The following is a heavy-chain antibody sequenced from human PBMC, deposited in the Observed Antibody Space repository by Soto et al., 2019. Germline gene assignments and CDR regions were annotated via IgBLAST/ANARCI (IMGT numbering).Heavy chain of an antibody. D-gene: IGHD3-10*01. CDR2: INHSGST. CDR3: ARWRFGGERRNNWFDP. Sequence: QVQLQQWGAGLLKPSETLSLTCAVYGGSFSGYYWSWIRQPPGKVLEWIGEINHSGSTNYNPSLKSRVTISVDTSKNQFSLKLSSVTAADTAVYYCARWRFGGERRNNWFDPWGQGTLVTVSS. J-gene: IGHJ5*02. CDR1: GGSFSGYY. V-gene: IGHV4-34*01.